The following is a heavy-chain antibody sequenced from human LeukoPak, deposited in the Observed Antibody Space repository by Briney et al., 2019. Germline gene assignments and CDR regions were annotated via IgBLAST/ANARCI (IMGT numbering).Heavy chain of an antibody. CDR2: INSDGRST. CDR3: AKSVVVITFRFDD. V-gene: IGHV3-74*01. CDR1: GFAFSTYW. Sequence: PGGSLRLSCAASGFAFSTYWMHWVRQASGKGLVWVSRINSDGRSTTYADSVKGRFTISIDNSKNMVYLQMNSLRADDTAVYYCAKSVVVITFRFDDWGQGALVTVSS. D-gene: IGHD2-15*01. J-gene: IGHJ4*02.